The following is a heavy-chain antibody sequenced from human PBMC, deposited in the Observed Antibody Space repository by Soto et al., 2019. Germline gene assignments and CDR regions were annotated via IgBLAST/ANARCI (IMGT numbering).Heavy chain of an antibody. Sequence: QVQLVQSGAEVKKPGSSVKVSCKASGGTFSNYAISWVRQAPGQGLEWMGGIIPIFGTANYAQKFQGRVTISADKSTSTAYMELSSLRSEDTAVYYCARVXGYSHGFLSPDYYFDYWGQGTLVTVSS. V-gene: IGHV1-69*06. CDR2: IIPIFGTA. CDR1: GGTFSNYA. J-gene: IGHJ4*02. CDR3: ARVXGYSHGFLSPDYYFDY. D-gene: IGHD5-18*01.